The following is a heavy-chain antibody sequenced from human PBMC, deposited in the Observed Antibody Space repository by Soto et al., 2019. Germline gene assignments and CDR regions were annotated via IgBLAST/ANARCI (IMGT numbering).Heavy chain of an antibody. J-gene: IGHJ4*02. D-gene: IGHD5-18*01. Sequence: DSVNVSCKASGYTFTGYYMHWVLQAPGQGLEWMGWINPNSGGTNYAQKFQGWVTMTRDTSISTAYMELSSLRSDDTAVYYCASALDGTAFDFCGQETLVTVSS. CDR1: GYTFTGYY. V-gene: IGHV1-2*04. CDR2: INPNSGGT. CDR3: ASALDGTAFDF.